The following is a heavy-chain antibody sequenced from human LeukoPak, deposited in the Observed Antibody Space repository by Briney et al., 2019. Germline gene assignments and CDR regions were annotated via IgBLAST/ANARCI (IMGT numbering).Heavy chain of an antibody. CDR2: INPESGDT. J-gene: IGHJ3*02. V-gene: IGHV1-2*02. D-gene: IGHD5-24*01. CDR3: ARVDGQDAFDI. Sequence: ASVKVSCKASGYTFSAYYIHWVRQAPGQGLEWMGWINPESGDTDYAQKFRGRVTMTRDTSIRTVYMDLNSLTSDDTAVYYCARVDGQDAFDIWGQGTMVTVSS. CDR1: GYTFSAYY.